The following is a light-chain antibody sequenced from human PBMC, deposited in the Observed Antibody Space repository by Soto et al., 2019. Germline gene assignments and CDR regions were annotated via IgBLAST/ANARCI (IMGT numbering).Light chain of an antibody. Sequence: QSALTQPASVSGSPGQSINISCAGTSSDVGSYNLVSWYQNHPGKAPKLMIYEGSKRPSGVSNRFSGSKSGNTASLTISGLQAADEADYFCFSYAGSSTYVFGTGTKVTVL. V-gene: IGLV2-23*01. CDR3: FSYAGSSTYV. J-gene: IGLJ1*01. CDR2: EGS. CDR1: SSDVGSYNL.